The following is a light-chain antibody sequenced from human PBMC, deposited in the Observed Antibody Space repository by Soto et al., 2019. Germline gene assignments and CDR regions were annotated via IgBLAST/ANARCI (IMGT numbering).Light chain of an antibody. CDR2: GAS. J-gene: IGKJ2*01. Sequence: EIVLTQSPATLSSSPGERATLSCRASQSVSSSYLAWYQQKPGQAPRLLIYGASSRATGIPDRFSGSGSGTDFTLTISRLEPEDFAVYYCQQYGSSPYTFGQGTKVEIK. V-gene: IGKV3-20*01. CDR1: QSVSSSY. CDR3: QQYGSSPYT.